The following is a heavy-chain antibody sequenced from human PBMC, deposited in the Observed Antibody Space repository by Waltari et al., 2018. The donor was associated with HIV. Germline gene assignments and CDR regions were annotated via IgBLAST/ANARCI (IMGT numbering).Heavy chain of an antibody. CDR1: GESFKSYY. D-gene: IGHD5-12*01. V-gene: IGHV4-34*02. Sequence: QVHLQQWRPGLVKPSETLSLTCAVYGESFKSYYWSWIRQAPDKGLEWIGKIDHYGATDYNPSLKSRVTISVDTSKNQFSLRLTSVTAADTGTYYCAKGALMRWLHSPRHWFDPWGQGNLVTVSS. CDR2: IDHYGAT. J-gene: IGHJ5*02. CDR3: AKGALMRWLHSPRHWFDP.